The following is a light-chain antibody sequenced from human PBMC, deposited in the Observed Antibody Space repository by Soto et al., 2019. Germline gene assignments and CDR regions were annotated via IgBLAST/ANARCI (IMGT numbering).Light chain of an antibody. Sequence: ETVLTQSPTTLSVSPGERATLYCRASHSVGSNLAWYQQNPGQAPRLLIYGASTRATGVPARFSGSGSATQFTLTISTLQSEDFGFYYCQQYKQWPVAFGGGTKVDIK. CDR2: GAS. V-gene: IGKV3-15*01. CDR1: HSVGSN. CDR3: QQYKQWPVA. J-gene: IGKJ4*01.